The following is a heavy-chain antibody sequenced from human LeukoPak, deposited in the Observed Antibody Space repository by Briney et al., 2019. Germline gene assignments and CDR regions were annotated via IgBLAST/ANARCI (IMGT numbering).Heavy chain of an antibody. D-gene: IGHD2-2*01. J-gene: IGHJ3*02. V-gene: IGHV4-30-4*08. CDR1: GGSISSGDYY. CDR3: ARGALYCSSTSCFSDAFDI. CDR2: IYYSGST. Sequence: TLSLTCTVSGGSISSGDYYWSWIRLPPGKGLEWVGYIYYSGSTYYNPSLKSRVTISVDTSKNQFSLKLSSVTAADTAVYYCARGALYCSSTSCFSDAFDIWGQGTMVTVSS.